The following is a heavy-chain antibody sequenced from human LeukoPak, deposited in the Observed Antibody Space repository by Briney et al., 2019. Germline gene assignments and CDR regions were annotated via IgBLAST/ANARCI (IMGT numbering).Heavy chain of an antibody. Sequence: GASVKVSCMASGYSFSDYSMHWVRQAPGQGLESKGRINPNSGGTSYAQNFQGRVSMTRDTSISTTYMELSGLTSDDTAVYYCARGGSGSGYLYYFDFWGQGTPVSVSS. CDR1: GYSFSDYS. CDR3: ARGGSGSGYLYYFDF. D-gene: IGHD3-10*01. J-gene: IGHJ4*02. V-gene: IGHV1-2*06. CDR2: INPNSGGT.